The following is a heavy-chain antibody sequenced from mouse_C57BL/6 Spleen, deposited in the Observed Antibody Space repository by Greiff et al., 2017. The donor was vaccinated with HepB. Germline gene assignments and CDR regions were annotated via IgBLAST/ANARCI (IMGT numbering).Heavy chain of an antibody. CDR1: GYTFTDYE. D-gene: IGHD1-1*01. V-gene: IGHV1-15*01. CDR3: TRPGYYGSGEDY. Sequence: VKLQQSGAELVRPGASVTLSCKASGYTFTDYEMHWVKQTPVHGLEWIGAIDPETGGTAYNQKFKGKAILTADKSSSTAYMELRSLTSEDSAVYYCTRPGYYGSGEDYWGQGTTLTVSS. CDR2: IDPETGGT. J-gene: IGHJ2*01.